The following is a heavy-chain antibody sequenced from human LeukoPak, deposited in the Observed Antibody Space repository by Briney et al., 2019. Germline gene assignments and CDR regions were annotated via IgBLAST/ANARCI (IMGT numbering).Heavy chain of an antibody. CDR3: ARDLPYGDCLDY. J-gene: IGHJ4*02. CDR2: IRYDGSNK. CDR1: GFTFSSYG. V-gene: IGHV3-30*02. Sequence: GGSLRLSCAASGFTFSSYGMHWVRQAPGKGLEWVAFIRYDGSNKYYADSVKGRFTISRDNSKNTLYLQMNSLRAEDTAVYYCARDLPYGDCLDYWGQGTLVTVSS. D-gene: IGHD4-17*01.